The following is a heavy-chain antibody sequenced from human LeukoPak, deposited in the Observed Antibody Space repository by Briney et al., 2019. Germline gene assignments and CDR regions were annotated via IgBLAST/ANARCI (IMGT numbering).Heavy chain of an antibody. CDR3: ARDSGDRTVDY. D-gene: IGHD4-11*01. J-gene: IGHJ4*02. V-gene: IGHV3-7*01. CDR2: IKHDGTEK. Sequence: PGGSLRLSCAASGFSFSNYWMSWVRQAPGKGLERVANIKHDGTEKHYVDSVEGRFTVSRDNAKNSVYLQMNSLRVDDTAVYYCARDSGDRTVDYWGQGTLVTVSS. CDR1: GFSFSNYW.